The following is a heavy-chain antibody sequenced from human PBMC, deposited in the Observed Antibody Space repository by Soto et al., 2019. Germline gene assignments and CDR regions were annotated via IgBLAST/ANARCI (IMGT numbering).Heavy chain of an antibody. V-gene: IGHV1-3*01. CDR3: AREEFYYYDSSGYYFDGFDT. CDR2: INAGNGNT. CDR1: GYTFTSYA. J-gene: IGHJ3*02. Sequence: GGSVKVSCKASGYTFTSYAMHWVRQAPGQRLEWMGWINAGNGNTKYSQKFQGRVAITRDTSASTAYMELSSLRSEDTAVYYCAREEFYYYDSSGYYFDGFDTWGQGTMVTVSS. D-gene: IGHD3-22*01.